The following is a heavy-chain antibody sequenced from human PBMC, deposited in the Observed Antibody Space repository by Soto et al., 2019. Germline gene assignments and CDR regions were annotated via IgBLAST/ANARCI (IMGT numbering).Heavy chain of an antibody. CDR1: GGSFSGYD. CDR2: INHSGST. Sequence: SETLSLTCAVYGGSFSGYDWSWIRQPPGKGLEWIGEINHSGSTNYNPSLKSRVTISVDTSKNQFSLKLSSVTAADTAVYYCAETTRTVYYMDVWGKGTTVTVSS. J-gene: IGHJ6*03. CDR3: AETTRTVYYMDV. V-gene: IGHV4-34*01. D-gene: IGHD2-8*02.